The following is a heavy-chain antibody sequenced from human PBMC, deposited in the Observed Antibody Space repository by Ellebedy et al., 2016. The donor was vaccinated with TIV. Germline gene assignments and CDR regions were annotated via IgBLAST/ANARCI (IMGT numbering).Heavy chain of an antibody. V-gene: IGHV4-4*07. CDR1: GGSMSHYY. CDR3: ARVPTAAVGSDFYYYGMDV. Sequence: MPSETLSLTCTVSGGSMSHYYWTWIRQPAGKTLEWIGRMYSSGTTHSNPSLKSRLTMSIDTSKGQFSLKLSSVTAADTAVYYRARVPTAAVGSDFYYYGMDVWGQGTTVTVSS. J-gene: IGHJ6*02. D-gene: IGHD6-13*01. CDR2: MYSSGTT.